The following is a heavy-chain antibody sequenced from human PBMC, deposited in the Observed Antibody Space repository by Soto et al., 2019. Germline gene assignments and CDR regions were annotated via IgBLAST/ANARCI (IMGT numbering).Heavy chain of an antibody. Sequence: EVQLVESGGGLVQAGGSLRLFCAVSGFTFSSYEMNWVRQAPGKGLEWVSYIGTSGKTIYYAESVRGRFTIFRDNAKNSLYLQMNSLRAEDTAVYFCARDPAIYSGKFDYGLDVWGRGTTVTVSS. CDR2: IGTSGKTI. J-gene: IGHJ6*02. D-gene: IGHD4-4*01. CDR3: ARDPAIYSGKFDYGLDV. V-gene: IGHV3-48*03. CDR1: GFTFSSYE.